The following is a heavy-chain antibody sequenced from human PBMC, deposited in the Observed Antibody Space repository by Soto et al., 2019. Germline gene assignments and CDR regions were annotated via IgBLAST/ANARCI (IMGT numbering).Heavy chain of an antibody. CDR2: INPIFGTA. V-gene: IGHV1-69*13. Sequence: GASVKVSCKASGGTFSSYAISWVRQAPGQGLEWMGGINPIFGTANYAQKVQGRVTITADESTSTAYMELSSLRSEDTAVYYCAREQYYYDSSGYSPAGFDIWGQGTMVTVSS. CDR3: AREQYYYDSSGYSPAGFDI. CDR1: GGTFSSYA. D-gene: IGHD3-22*01. J-gene: IGHJ3*02.